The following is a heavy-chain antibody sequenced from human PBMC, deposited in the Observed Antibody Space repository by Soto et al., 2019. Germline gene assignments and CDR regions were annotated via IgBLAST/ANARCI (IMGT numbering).Heavy chain of an antibody. CDR1: GYTFTGYY. J-gene: IGHJ6*02. V-gene: IGHV1-2*02. CDR2: INPNSGGT. D-gene: IGHD3-22*01. CDR3: AHYYDSSGYPSPLRRYGMDV. Sequence: GASVKVSCKASGYTFTGYYMHWVRQAPGQGLEWMGWINPNSGGTNYAQKFQGRVTMTRDTSISTAYMELSRLRSDDTAVYYCAHYYDSSGYPSPLRRYGMDVWGQGTTVTVSS.